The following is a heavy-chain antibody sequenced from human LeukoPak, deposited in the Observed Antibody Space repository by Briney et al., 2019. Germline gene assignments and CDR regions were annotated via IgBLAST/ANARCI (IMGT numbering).Heavy chain of an antibody. CDR1: GYTFTSYD. D-gene: IGHD5-18*01. CDR3: ARDEMGHTAMVPSPGDY. V-gene: IGHV1-8*02. CDR2: MNPNSGNT. Sequence: ASVKVSCKASGYTFTSYDINWVRQATGQGLEWMGWMNPNSGNTGNAQKFQGRVTMTRNTSINTAYMELSSLRSEDTAVYYCARDEMGHTAMVPSPGDYWGQGTLVTVSS. J-gene: IGHJ4*02.